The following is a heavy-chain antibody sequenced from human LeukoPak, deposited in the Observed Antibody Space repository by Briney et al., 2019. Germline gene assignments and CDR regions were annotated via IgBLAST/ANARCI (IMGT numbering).Heavy chain of an antibody. J-gene: IGHJ4*02. CDR3: ARAGDFSFKD. Sequence: GGSLRLSCAASGFTFSIYSMSWVRQAPGKGLEWVSYTSSSSSTISYADSVKGRFTISRDNAENSLYLQMNSLRAEDTAVYYCARAGDFSFKDWGQGTLVTVSS. V-gene: IGHV3-48*01. CDR2: TSSSSSTI. D-gene: IGHD3-3*01. CDR1: GFTFSIYS.